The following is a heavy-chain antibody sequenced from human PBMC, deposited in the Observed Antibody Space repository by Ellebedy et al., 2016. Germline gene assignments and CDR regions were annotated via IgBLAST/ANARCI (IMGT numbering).Heavy chain of an antibody. J-gene: IGHJ4*02. CDR1: GGSISSSNW. V-gene: IGHV4-4*02. CDR2: IYHSGST. D-gene: IGHD1-26*01. CDR3: AREGGSGSYYFDY. Sequence: SETLSLXXAVSGGSISSSNWWRWVRQPPGKGLEWIGEIYHSGSTNYNPSLKSRVTISVDKSKNQFSLKLSSVTAADTAVYYCAREGGSGSYYFDYWGQGTLVTVSS.